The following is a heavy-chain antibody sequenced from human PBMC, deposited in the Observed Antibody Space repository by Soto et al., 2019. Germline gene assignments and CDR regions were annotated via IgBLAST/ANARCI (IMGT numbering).Heavy chain of an antibody. CDR2: IRSKAYGGTT. V-gene: IGHV3-49*04. Sequence: GGSLRLSCTASGFTFGDYAMSWVRQAPGKGLEWVGFIRSKAYGGTTEYAASVKGRFTISRDDSTSIAYLQMNRLKTEDTAVYYCTRDLGYCTNGVRYKYYYGLDVWGQGTTVTVSS. CDR3: TRDLGYCTNGVRYKYYYGLDV. J-gene: IGHJ6*02. D-gene: IGHD2-8*01. CDR1: GFTFGDYA.